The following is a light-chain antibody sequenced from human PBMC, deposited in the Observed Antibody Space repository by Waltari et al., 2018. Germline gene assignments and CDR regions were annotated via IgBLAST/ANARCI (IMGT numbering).Light chain of an antibody. CDR3: QKYGTLPAT. V-gene: IGKV3-20*01. J-gene: IGKJ1*01. Sequence: EIVLTQSPGSLSLSPGETATLSCRASQSVSRYLAWYQQKPGQAPRLLIYEASRRATGIPDRFSGSGSGTDFTLTISRLEPEDFAVYYCQKYGTLPATFGQGTKVEIK. CDR1: QSVSRY. CDR2: EAS.